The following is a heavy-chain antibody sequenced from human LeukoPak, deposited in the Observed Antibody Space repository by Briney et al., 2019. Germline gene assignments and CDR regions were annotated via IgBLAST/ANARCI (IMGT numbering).Heavy chain of an antibody. CDR1: GYIFTTYG. CDR3: ARDHGFSGGSYFDTFDI. CDR2: ISGYNDDT. J-gene: IGHJ3*02. Sequence: GASVKVSCKASGYIFTTYGISWVRQAPGQGLEWMGWISGYNDDTNYAQKLQGRVTMTTDTSTSTAYMELRSLTSDDTAVYYRARDHGFSGGSYFDTFDIWGRGTMVTVSS. V-gene: IGHV1-18*01. D-gene: IGHD1-26*01.